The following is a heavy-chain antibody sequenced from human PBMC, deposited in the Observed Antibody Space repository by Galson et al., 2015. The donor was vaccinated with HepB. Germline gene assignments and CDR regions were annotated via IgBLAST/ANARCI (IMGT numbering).Heavy chain of an antibody. Sequence: LRLSCAASGFTFRSYWMHWVRQAPGKGLVWVSRINRDGSNTNYADSVKGRFTISRDNAKNTLYLQMNSLGAEDTAVYHCARGGYSSYNAFDIWGQGTMVTVSS. CDR1: GFTFRSYW. CDR3: ARGGYSSYNAFDI. D-gene: IGHD5-18*01. J-gene: IGHJ3*02. CDR2: INRDGSNT. V-gene: IGHV3-74*01.